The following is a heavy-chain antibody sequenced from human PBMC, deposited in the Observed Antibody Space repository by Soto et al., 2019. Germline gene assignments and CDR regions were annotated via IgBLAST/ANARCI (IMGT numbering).Heavy chain of an antibody. CDR2: IIPILGIT. D-gene: IGHD6-13*01. Sequence: SVKVSCKASGYTFTSYGISWVRQAPGQGLEWMGWIIPILGITSYAQKFQGRVTMTRDKSTSTVYMELSSLRSEDTAVYYCARDRYSSSWSFDYWGQGTLVTVSS. CDR3: ARDRYSSSWSFDY. CDR1: GYTFTSYG. V-gene: IGHV1-69*10. J-gene: IGHJ4*02.